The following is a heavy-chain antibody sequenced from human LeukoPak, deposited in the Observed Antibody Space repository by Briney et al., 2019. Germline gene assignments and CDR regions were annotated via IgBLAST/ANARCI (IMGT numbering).Heavy chain of an antibody. V-gene: IGHV1-69*13. Sequence: SVKVSCKASGGTFSSYATSWLRQAPGQGPEWMGGTIPVLGSPEYAQTFQGRLTIIADESINTTSMELSSLTSEDTAFYYCATSNYTTEDTNVGRLIWDDWFDPWGQGTLVTVSS. J-gene: IGHJ5*02. CDR2: TIPVLGSP. CDR3: ATSNYTTEDTNVGRLIWDDWFDP. D-gene: IGHD3-10*01. CDR1: GGTFSSYA.